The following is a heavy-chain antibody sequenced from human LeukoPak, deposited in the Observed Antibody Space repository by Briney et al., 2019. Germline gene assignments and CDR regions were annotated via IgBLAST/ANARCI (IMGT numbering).Heavy chain of an antibody. D-gene: IGHD6-6*01. Sequence: GGSLRLSCAASGLTFSSYRMNWVRQAPGKGMEWVSSISSSSSYIYYADSVKGRFTISRDNAKNSLYLQMNSLRAEDTAVYYCASSIAARPFHFDYWGQGTLATVSS. CDR2: ISSSSSYI. V-gene: IGHV3-21*01. CDR3: ASSIAARPFHFDY. J-gene: IGHJ4*02. CDR1: GLTFSSYR.